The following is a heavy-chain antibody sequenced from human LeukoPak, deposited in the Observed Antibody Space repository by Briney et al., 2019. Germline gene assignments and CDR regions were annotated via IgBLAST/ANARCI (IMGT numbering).Heavy chain of an antibody. J-gene: IGHJ3*02. Sequence: PGRSLRLSCTASGFTFSTYGAHWVRQAPGKGLEWVAVISYDGTNKYYTDSVRGRFNISRDNSKNTLYLQMNSLRAEDTAVYYCAKTYYYGSGSYPIGAFDIWGQGTTVTVSS. CDR2: ISYDGTNK. CDR3: AKTYYYGSGSYPIGAFDI. V-gene: IGHV3-30*18. CDR1: GFTFSTYG. D-gene: IGHD3-10*01.